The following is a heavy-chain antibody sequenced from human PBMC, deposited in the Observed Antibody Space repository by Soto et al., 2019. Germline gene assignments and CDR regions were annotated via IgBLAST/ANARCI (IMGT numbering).Heavy chain of an antibody. CDR2: LNSDGTSA. D-gene: IGHD6-13*01. V-gene: IGHV3-74*01. CDR1: GFTFSSYW. Sequence: EVQLVESGGGLVQPGGSLRLSCAASGFTFSSYWMHWVRQAPGKGLVWVSRLNSDGTSANYADSVKGRFTTSRDNAQNTVYLQMNSLRAEDTAVYYCVRGSWQKYDIDVWGKGTTVTVSS. CDR3: VRGSWQKYDIDV. J-gene: IGHJ6*03.